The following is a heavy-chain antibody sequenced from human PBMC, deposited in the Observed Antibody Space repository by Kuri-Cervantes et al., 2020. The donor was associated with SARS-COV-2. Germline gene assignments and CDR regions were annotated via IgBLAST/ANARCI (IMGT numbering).Heavy chain of an antibody. J-gene: IGHJ5*02. D-gene: IGHD3-16*01. CDR3: ARTYYDYIWGSYSDHWFDP. Sequence: LETLSLTCAVYGGSFSGYYWSWIRQPPGKGLVWIGEINHSGSTNYNPSLKSRVTISVDTSKNQFSLKLSSVTAADTAVYYCARTYYDYIWGSYSDHWFDPWGQGTLVTVSS. CDR1: GGSFSGYY. CDR2: INHSGST. V-gene: IGHV4-34*01.